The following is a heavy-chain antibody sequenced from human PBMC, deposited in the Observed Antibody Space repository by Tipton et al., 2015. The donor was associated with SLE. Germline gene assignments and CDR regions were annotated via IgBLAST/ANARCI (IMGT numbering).Heavy chain of an antibody. J-gene: IGHJ4*02. CDR1: SGSISSGGYY. V-gene: IGHV4-31*03. D-gene: IGHD1-26*01. Sequence: TLSLTCTVSSGSISSGGYYWSWIRQHPGKGLEWIGYIYYSGSTYYNPSLKSRVTISVDTSKNQFSLKLSSVTAADTAVYYCARSYSGSYGYFDYWGQGTLVTVSS. CDR2: IYYSGST. CDR3: ARSYSGSYGYFDY.